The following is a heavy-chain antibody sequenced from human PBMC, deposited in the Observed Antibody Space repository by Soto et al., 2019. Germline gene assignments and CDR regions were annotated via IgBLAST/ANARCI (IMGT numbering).Heavy chain of an antibody. D-gene: IGHD1-26*01. Sequence: GSLRLSCAASGFTLSTYWMHWARQVPGKGLVWVSRFSTDVSVIHYADSVKGRFTISRDNAKNTLYLQMNSLRDEDTAVYYCARSRYSGSQWDYWGQGTLVTVSS. CDR1: GFTLSTYW. V-gene: IGHV3-74*01. CDR2: FSTDVSVI. J-gene: IGHJ4*02. CDR3: ARSRYSGSQWDY.